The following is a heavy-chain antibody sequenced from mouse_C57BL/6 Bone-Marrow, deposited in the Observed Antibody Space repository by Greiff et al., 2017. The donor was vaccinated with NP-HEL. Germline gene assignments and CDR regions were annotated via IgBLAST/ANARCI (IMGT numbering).Heavy chain of an antibody. V-gene: IGHV1-53*01. J-gene: IGHJ1*03. CDR3: ARSRLDYYGSSRYFDV. CDR1: GYTFTSYW. D-gene: IGHD1-1*01. Sequence: QVQLQQPGTELVKPGASVKLSCKASGYTFTSYWMHWVKQRPGQGLEWIGNINPSNGGTNYNEKFKSKATLTVDKSSSTDYMQLSSLTSEDSAVYYCARSRLDYYGSSRYFDVWGTGTTVTVSS. CDR2: INPSNGGT.